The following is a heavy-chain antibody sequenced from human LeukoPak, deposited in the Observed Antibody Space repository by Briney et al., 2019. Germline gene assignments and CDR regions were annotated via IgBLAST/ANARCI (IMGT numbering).Heavy chain of an antibody. V-gene: IGHV3-23*01. J-gene: IGHJ4*02. CDR3: AKDLGYSSGWYAFDY. CDR1: GFTFSSHA. D-gene: IGHD6-19*01. CDR2: ISRSGATT. Sequence: PGGSLRLSCAASGFTFSSHAMSWVRQAPGKGLEWVSSISRSGATTYYADSVKGRFTIIRDISKNTLSLQMSSPRAGDTAVYYCAKDLGYSSGWYAFDYWGQGTLVTVSS.